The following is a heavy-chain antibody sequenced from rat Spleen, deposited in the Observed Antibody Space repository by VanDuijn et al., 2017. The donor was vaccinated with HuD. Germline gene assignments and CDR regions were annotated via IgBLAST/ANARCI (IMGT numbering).Heavy chain of an antibody. CDR1: GFTFSSFP. J-gene: IGHJ3*01. CDR2: ITHNDGTT. Sequence: EVQLVESGADLVQPGRSMNLSCAASGFTFSSFPMTWVRQAPTKGLEWVATITHNDGTTYYPDPVEGRFTVSRDNAKSTLYLQMNSLRSEDTATYYCATYSDYATSPVAYWGRGTLVTVSS. CDR3: ATYSDYATSPVAY. D-gene: IGHD1-6*01. V-gene: IGHV5-46*01.